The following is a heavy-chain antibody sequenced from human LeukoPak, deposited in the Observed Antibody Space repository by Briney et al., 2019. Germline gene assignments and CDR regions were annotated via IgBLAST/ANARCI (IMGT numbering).Heavy chain of an antibody. Sequence: ASETLSLTCTVSGGSISSYYWSWIRQPAGKGLEWIGLIYTSGSTNYNPSLKSRVTMSVDTSKNQFSLKLSSVTAADTAVYYCARVGYDFWFDPWGQGTLVTVSS. D-gene: IGHD5-12*01. CDR2: IYTSGST. V-gene: IGHV4-4*07. J-gene: IGHJ5*02. CDR1: GGSISSYY. CDR3: ARVGYDFWFDP.